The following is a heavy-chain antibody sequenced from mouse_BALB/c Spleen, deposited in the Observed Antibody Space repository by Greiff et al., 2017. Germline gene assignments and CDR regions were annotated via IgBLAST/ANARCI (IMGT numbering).Heavy chain of an antibody. CDR1: GFAFSSYD. CDR3: ARVPRNYYAMDY. CDR2: ISSGGGST. J-gene: IGHJ4*01. Sequence: EVMLVESGGGLVKPGGSLKLSCAASGFAFSSYDMSWVRQTPEKRLEWVAYISSGGGSTYYPDTVKGRFTISRDNAKNTLYLQMSSLKSEDTAMYYCARVPRNYYAMDYWGQGTSVTVSS. D-gene: IGHD5-1*01. V-gene: IGHV5-12-1*01.